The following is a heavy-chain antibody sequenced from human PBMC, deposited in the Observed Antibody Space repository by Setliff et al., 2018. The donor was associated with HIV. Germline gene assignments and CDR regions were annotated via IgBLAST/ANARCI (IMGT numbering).Heavy chain of an antibody. CDR3: ATCRHRPSNWFDP. J-gene: IGHJ5*02. V-gene: IGHV4-39*07. Sequence: NPSETLSLTCAVSGVSVNNDDDYWGWIRQPPGKGLKWIGSVYNSGITFKNPSLKSRVSISVDRSGNQFSLRLTSVTAADTAVYYCATCRHRPSNWFDPWGQGTVVTVSS. CDR1: GVSVNNDDDY. CDR2: VYNSGIT.